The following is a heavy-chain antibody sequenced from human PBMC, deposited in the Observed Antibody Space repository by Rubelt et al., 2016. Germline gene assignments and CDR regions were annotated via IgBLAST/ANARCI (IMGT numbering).Heavy chain of an antibody. J-gene: IGHJ6*02. CDR3: ARCGLHNWNDVYGMDV. CDR1: GGSISGYY. D-gene: IGHD1-1*01. Sequence: QVQLQESGPGLVKPSETLSLTCTVSGGSISGYYWSWIRQPPGKGLEYIGYIYYNGNTNYNPSLTSRVTISVDTSKTQFSRTRRSGTAADTAVYYWARCGLHNWNDVYGMDVWGQGTTVTVSS. V-gene: IGHV4-59*08. CDR2: IYYNGNT.